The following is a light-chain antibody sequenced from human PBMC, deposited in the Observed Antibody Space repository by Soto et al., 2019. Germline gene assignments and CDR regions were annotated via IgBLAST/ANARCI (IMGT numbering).Light chain of an antibody. V-gene: IGLV2-14*01. J-gene: IGLJ1*01. Sequence: QSALTQPASVSGSPGQSITISCTGTSSDVGGYNYVSWYQQHPVKAPKLMIYDVTNRPSGVSDRFSGSKSGNTASLTISGLHAEDEADYSCSSYTSSSTPYVFGTGTKVTVL. CDR1: SSDVGGYNY. CDR3: SSYTSSSTPYV. CDR2: DVT.